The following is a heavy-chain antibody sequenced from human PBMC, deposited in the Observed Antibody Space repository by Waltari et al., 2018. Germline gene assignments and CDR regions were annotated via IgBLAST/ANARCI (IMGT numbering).Heavy chain of an antibody. J-gene: IGHJ3*02. CDR3: AKGTYYYDSSGYSDAFDI. CDR1: GFTFSSYG. Sequence: QVQLVESGGGVVQPGRSLRLSCAASGFTFSSYGMHWVRQAPGQGLEWVAVIWYDGSNKYYADSVKGRFTISRDNSKNTLYLQMNSLRAEDTAMYYCAKGTYYYDSSGYSDAFDIWGQGTMVTVSS. D-gene: IGHD3-22*01. CDR2: IWYDGSNK. V-gene: IGHV3-30*18.